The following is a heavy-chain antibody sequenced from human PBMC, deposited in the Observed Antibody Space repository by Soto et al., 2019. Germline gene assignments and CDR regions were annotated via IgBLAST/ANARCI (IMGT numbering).Heavy chain of an antibody. CDR1: GGSLSRYY. D-gene: IGHD2-8*01. V-gene: IGHV4-59*01. Sequence: SETLSLTCSVSGGSLSRYYWSWIRQPPGKGLEWIGYAYYSGDTGYNPSLKSRVTMAVDTSKSQVSLKLSSVTAADTAVYYCARDRSTYGGGGTGEVKENWFDPWGQGALVTVSS. CDR2: AYYSGDT. J-gene: IGHJ5*02. CDR3: ARDRSTYGGGGTGEVKENWFDP.